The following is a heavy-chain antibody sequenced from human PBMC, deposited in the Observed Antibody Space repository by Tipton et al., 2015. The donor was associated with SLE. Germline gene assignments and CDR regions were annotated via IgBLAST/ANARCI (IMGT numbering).Heavy chain of an antibody. Sequence: TLSLTCTVSGGSIRTDYWRWVRKPAGKGLEWIGRIYTSGGTKYNPSLKSRVTMSVDWSKKQFSLKLSSVTVADTAVYYCARESPVAGTDNWLDPWGPGILVTVSS. CDR3: ARESPVAGTDNWLDP. CDR1: GGSIRTDY. CDR2: IYTSGGT. D-gene: IGHD6-19*01. V-gene: IGHV4-4*07. J-gene: IGHJ5*02.